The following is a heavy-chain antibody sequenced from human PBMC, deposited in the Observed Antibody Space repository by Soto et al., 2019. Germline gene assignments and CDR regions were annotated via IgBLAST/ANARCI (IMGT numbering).Heavy chain of an antibody. CDR1: GFTFSSYA. CDR3: AKARGELPYWYFDL. J-gene: IGHJ2*01. CDR2: ISGSGGRT. D-gene: IGHD1-26*01. Sequence: EVQLLESGGGLVQPGGSLRLSCAASGFTFSSYAMTWVRQAPGKGPEWVSGISGSGGRTYYADSVKGRFTISRDTSKNTLYLQMNSLRSEDTAVYYCAKARGELPYWYFDLWCRGTLVTVSS. V-gene: IGHV3-23*01.